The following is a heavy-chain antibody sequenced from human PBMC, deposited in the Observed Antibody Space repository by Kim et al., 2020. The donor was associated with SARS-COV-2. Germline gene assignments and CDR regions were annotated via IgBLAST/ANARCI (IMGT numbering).Heavy chain of an antibody. CDR3: ARRLSNTSGWGSHYCDL. J-gene: IGHJ4*02. D-gene: IGHD3-10*01. CDR1: GGSFSGYY. V-gene: IGHV4-34*01. CDR2: SNHSGRT. Sequence: SETLSLTCAVYGGSFSGYYWSWIRQPPGKGLEWIGESNHSGRTNYNPSLKSRVTISVDTSKNQFSLKLTAVTAADTAVYYCARRLSNTSGWGSHYCDLWGQGTLVTVSS.